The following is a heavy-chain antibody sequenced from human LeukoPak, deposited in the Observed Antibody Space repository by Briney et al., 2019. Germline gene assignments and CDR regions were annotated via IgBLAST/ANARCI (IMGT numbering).Heavy chain of an antibody. CDR3: ARTTPGYCSGGSCLAF. J-gene: IGHJ4*02. Sequence: GGSLRLSCAASGITVNTNYMSWVRQAPGQGLEWVSLIYSGGRTYYADSVKGRFTIFRDKSKKTLYLQMNSLRAEDTAVYYCARTTPGYCSGGSCLAFWGQGTLVTVSS. D-gene: IGHD2-15*01. CDR2: IYSGGRT. V-gene: IGHV3-66*01. CDR1: GITVNTNY.